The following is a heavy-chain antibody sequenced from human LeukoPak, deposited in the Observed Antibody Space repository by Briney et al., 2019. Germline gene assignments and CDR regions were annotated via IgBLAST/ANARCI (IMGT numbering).Heavy chain of an antibody. D-gene: IGHD3-9*01. Sequence: GASVKVSCKASGYTFTSYGISWVRQAPGQGLEWMGWISAYNGNTNYAQKLQGRVTMTTDTSTSTAYMELRSLRSDDTAVYYCARDKLRYFDWIYPWDHFDYWGQGTLVTVSS. CDR3: ARDKLRYFDWIYPWDHFDY. V-gene: IGHV1-18*01. CDR1: GYTFTSYG. J-gene: IGHJ4*02. CDR2: ISAYNGNT.